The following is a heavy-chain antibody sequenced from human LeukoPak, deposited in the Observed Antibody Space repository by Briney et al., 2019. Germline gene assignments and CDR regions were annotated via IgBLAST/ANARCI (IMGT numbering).Heavy chain of an antibody. D-gene: IGHD6-19*01. CDR2: ITANAITK. CDR3: AKPISGGLAVTADWFDP. CDR1: GFALSFSA. J-gene: IGHJ5*02. V-gene: IGHV3-23*01. Sequence: PGGSLRHSCEASGFALSFSAMTWVRQAPRTGLEWVLTITANAITKYYADSVKGRFTISRDNSKSTLYLQPNSLRAEDRAVYYCAKPISGGLAVTADWFDPWGQGTLVTVSS.